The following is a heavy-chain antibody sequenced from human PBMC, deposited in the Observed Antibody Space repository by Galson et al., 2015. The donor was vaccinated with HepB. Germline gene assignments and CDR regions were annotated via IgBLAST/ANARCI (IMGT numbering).Heavy chain of an antibody. D-gene: IGHD4-17*01. J-gene: IGHJ4*02. CDR1: GFTFSSYA. CDR2: ISYDGSNK. Sequence: SLRLSCAASGFTFSSYAFHWVRQAPGKGLEWVAVISYDGSNKYYAVSVKGRFTISRDNSKYTLYLQMNSLRAEDTAVYYCARDPTRDDYGDYSYFDYWGQGTLVTVSS. V-gene: IGHV3-30-3*01. CDR3: ARDPTRDDYGDYSYFDY.